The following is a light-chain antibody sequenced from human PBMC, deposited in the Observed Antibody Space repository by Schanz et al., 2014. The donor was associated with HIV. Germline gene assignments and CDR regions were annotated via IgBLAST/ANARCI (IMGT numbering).Light chain of an antibody. J-gene: IGLJ2*01. CDR2: GVN. V-gene: IGLV2-14*03. Sequence: QSALTQPASVSGSPGQSITISCTGTSSDVGGYNSVSWWQQQHPGKAPKVLIHGVNNRPSGVSHRFSGSKSDITASLTISGLQAEDEGDYYCSSSGGSNNFVIFGGGTKLTVL. CDR3: SSSGGSNNFVI. CDR1: SSDVGGYNS.